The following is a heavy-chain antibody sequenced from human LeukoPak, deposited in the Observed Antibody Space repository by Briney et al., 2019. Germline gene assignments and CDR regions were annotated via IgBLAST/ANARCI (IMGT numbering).Heavy chain of an antibody. Sequence: PGGSLRLSCAASGFTFSSYAMHWVRQAPGKGLEWVAVISYDGSNKYYADSVKGRFTISRDNSKNTPYLQMNSLRAEDTAVYYCASPPGSFRDRGQGTLVTVSS. CDR1: GFTFSSYA. CDR3: ASPPGSFRD. V-gene: IGHV3-30-3*01. D-gene: IGHD3-10*01. CDR2: ISYDGSNK. J-gene: IGHJ4*02.